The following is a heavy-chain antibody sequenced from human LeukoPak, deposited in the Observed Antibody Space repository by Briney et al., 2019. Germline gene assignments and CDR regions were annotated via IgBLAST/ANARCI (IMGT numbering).Heavy chain of an antibody. CDR3: ARNGYSSGWPRGHFDY. D-gene: IGHD6-19*01. Sequence: ASVKVSCKASGYTFTSYAMHWVRQAPGQRLEWMGWINAGNGNTKYSQKFQGRVTITRDTSASTAYMELSSLRSEDTAVYYCARNGYSSGWPRGHFDYWGQGTLVTVSS. CDR1: GYTFTSYA. V-gene: IGHV1-3*01. CDR2: INAGNGNT. J-gene: IGHJ4*02.